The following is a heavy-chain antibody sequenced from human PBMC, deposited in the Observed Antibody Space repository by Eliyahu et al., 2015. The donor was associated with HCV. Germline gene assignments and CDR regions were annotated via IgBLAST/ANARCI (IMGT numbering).Heavy chain of an antibody. J-gene: IGHJ6*03. D-gene: IGHD2-8*01. Sequence: QVQLVQSGGEVKKPGASMKVSCKASGYSFTTYGINWVRQAPGXGPEWMGWIGVLNGKTDYGQNFQGRVTMTADTTTDTAYMELRSLRSDDTAIYYCARGHGYYFYMDVWGQGTTVTVSS. CDR2: IGVLNGKT. CDR1: GYSFTTYG. V-gene: IGHV1-18*01. CDR3: ARGHGYYFYMDV.